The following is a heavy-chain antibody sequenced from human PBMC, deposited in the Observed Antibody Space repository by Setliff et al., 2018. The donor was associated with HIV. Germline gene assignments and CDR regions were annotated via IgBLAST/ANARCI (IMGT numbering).Heavy chain of an antibody. D-gene: IGHD1-26*01. J-gene: IGHJ5*02. CDR1: GDSITSNDDY. Sequence: PSETLSLTCPVSGDSITSNDDYWGWIRQPPGKGLQWIGIVHYNGRAYYDPSLKSRVSISVDSSQTHFSLRLRSVTASDSAVYYCGRYRSKLDWFAPWGQGALVTVSS. CDR2: VHYNGRA. V-gene: IGHV4-39*02. CDR3: GRYRSKLDWFAP.